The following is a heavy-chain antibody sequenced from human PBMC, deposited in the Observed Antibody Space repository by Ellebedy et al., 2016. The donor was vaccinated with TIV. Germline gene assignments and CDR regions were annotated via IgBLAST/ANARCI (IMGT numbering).Heavy chain of an antibody. CDR3: ARDVAPAGYPMGYLDY. V-gene: IGHV3-30*07. CDR1: GFTFSSYA. CDR2: ISYDGSNK. D-gene: IGHD5-12*01. Sequence: GESLKISCAASGFTFSSYAMHWVRQAPGTGLEWAAVISYDGSNKYYADSVKGRFTISRDNSKNTVYLQMNSLRAEDTAVYYCARDVAPAGYPMGYLDYWGQGTLVTVSS. J-gene: IGHJ4*02.